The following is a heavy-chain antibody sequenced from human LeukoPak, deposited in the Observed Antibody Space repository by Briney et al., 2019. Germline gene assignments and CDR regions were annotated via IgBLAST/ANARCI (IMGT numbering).Heavy chain of an antibody. V-gene: IGHV4-39*01. CDR3: ATPDGTYGDYSFDY. D-gene: IGHD4-17*01. Sequence: PSETLSLTCTVSGGSISSSSYYWGWIRQPPGKGLEWIGSIYCSGSTYYNPSLKSRVTISVDTSKNQFSLKLSSVTAADAAVYYCATPDGTYGDYSFDYWGQGTLVTVSS. CDR1: GGSISSSSYY. CDR2: IYCSGST. J-gene: IGHJ4*02.